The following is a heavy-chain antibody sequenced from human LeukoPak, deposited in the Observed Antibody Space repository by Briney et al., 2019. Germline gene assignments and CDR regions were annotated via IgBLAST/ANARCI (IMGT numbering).Heavy chain of an antibody. Sequence: GGSLRLSCAASGFTFSSYSMNWVRQAPGKGLEWVSYISSSSSTIYYADSVKGRFTISRDNAKNSLYLQMNSLRAEDTAVYYCASPPLDPSFDYWGQGTLVTVSS. J-gene: IGHJ4*02. CDR1: GFTFSSYS. V-gene: IGHV3-48*01. CDR2: ISSSSSTI. D-gene: IGHD1-1*01. CDR3: ASPPLDPSFDY.